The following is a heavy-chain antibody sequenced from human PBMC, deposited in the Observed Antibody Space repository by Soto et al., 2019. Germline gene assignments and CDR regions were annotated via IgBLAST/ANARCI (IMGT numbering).Heavy chain of an antibody. CDR3: ATERSRGEAASIRFDY. CDR2: FDPEEGET. Sequence: ASVKVSCKVSGYALTELSMHWVRQGPDKVFEWMGGFDPEEGETVYAQKFQGRVTMTEDTSADTAYMELSSLKSEDTAVYFCATERSRGEAASIRFDYWGQGTLVTVSS. CDR1: GYALTELS. J-gene: IGHJ4*02. V-gene: IGHV1-24*01. D-gene: IGHD3-10*01.